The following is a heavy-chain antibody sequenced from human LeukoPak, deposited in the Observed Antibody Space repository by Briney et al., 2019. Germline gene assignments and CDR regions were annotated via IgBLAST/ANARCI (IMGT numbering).Heavy chain of an antibody. Sequence: GSSVKVSCKASGGTFSSYAIGWVRQPPAQGLEWMGRIIPSLGIANYGQKFQGRVRITADKSTRTAYMELSSLRSEDTAVYYCARALSHRGGGQQLVRWFDPWGQGTLVTVSS. CDR2: IIPSLGIA. J-gene: IGHJ5*02. CDR3: ARALSHRGGGQQLVRWFDP. D-gene: IGHD6-13*01. CDR1: GGTFSSYA. V-gene: IGHV1-69*04.